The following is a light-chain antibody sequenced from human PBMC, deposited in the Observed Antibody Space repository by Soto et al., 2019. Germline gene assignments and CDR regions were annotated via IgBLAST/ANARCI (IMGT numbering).Light chain of an antibody. V-gene: IGLV2-8*01. Sequence: QSALTQPPSASGSPGQSVTISCTGTSSDVGGYDYVSWYQQHPGKAPELIIYEVNKRPSGVPDRFSGSKSGNTASLTVSGLQAEDEPDYYCNSYSGSNNFVVFGTGTKVTV. J-gene: IGLJ1*01. CDR1: SSDVGGYDY. CDR3: NSYSGSNNFVV. CDR2: EVN.